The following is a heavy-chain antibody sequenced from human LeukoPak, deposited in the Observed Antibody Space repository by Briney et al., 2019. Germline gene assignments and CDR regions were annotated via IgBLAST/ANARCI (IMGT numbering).Heavy chain of an antibody. J-gene: IGHJ4*02. CDR3: ARVQWELRGVGSYFEY. CDR1: GFTFSSYW. Sequence: GGSLRLSCVVSGFTFSSYWMSWVRQAPGKGLEWVANIKQDGSEKYYVDSVKGRFTMSSDNAKNSLYLQMNSLRADDTAVYYCARVQWELRGVGSYFEYWGQGALVTVPS. D-gene: IGHD1-26*01. V-gene: IGHV3-7*01. CDR2: IKQDGSEK.